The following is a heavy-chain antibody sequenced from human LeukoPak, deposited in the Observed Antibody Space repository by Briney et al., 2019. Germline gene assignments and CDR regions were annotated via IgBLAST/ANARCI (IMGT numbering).Heavy chain of an antibody. CDR3: ARDPRYYDILTGYYEGDAFDI. V-gene: IGHV3-23*01. J-gene: IGHJ3*02. CDR2: ISGSGGST. CDR1: GFTFSSYA. Sequence: PGGSLRLSCAASGFTFSSYAMSWVRQAPGKGLEWVSAISGSGGSTYYADSVKGRFTISRDNSKNTLYLQMNSLRAEDTAVYYCARDPRYYDILTGYYEGDAFDIWGQGTMVTVSS. D-gene: IGHD3-9*01.